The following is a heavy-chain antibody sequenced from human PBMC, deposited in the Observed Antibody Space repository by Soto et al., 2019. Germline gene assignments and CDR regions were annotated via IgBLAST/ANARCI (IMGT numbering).Heavy chain of an antibody. V-gene: IGHV3-30-3*01. J-gene: IGHJ6*02. CDR1: GFTFSSYA. CDR3: ARSGMDLQYYYYGMDV. Sequence: GGSLRLSCAASGFTFSSYAMHWVRQAPGKGLEWVAVISYDGSNKYYADSVKGRFTISRDNSKNTLYLQMNSLRAEDTAVYYCARSGMDLQYYYYGMDVWGQGTTVTV. CDR2: ISYDGSNK. D-gene: IGHD2-8*01.